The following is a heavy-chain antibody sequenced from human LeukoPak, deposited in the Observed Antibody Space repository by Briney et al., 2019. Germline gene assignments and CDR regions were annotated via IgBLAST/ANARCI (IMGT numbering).Heavy chain of an antibody. V-gene: IGHV4-34*01. Sequence: SSETLSLTCAVYGGSFGGYYWSWIRQPPGKGLEWIGEINHSGSTNYNPSLKSRVTISVDTSKNQFSLKLSSVTAADTAVYYCARGNFPDGDTAMVLRGYYFDYWGQGTLVTVSS. CDR3: ARGNFPDGDTAMVLRGYYFDY. D-gene: IGHD5-18*01. J-gene: IGHJ4*02. CDR1: GGSFGGYY. CDR2: INHSGST.